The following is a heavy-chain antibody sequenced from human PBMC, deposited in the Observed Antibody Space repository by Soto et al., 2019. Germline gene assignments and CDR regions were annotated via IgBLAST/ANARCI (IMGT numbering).Heavy chain of an antibody. CDR3: AKDRLRAGGLVPIPLDAFDF. J-gene: IGHJ3*01. V-gene: IGHV3-23*01. D-gene: IGHD6-19*01. CDR2: ISRSGDTT. CDR1: GFTFSYYA. Sequence: GGSLRLSCAASGFTFSYYAMSWVRQTPGKGLELVSHISRSGDTTYYADSVKGRFTVSRDNPKNTLYLQMYSLRIEDTAVYYCAKDRLRAGGLVPIPLDAFDFWGRGTMVTVSS.